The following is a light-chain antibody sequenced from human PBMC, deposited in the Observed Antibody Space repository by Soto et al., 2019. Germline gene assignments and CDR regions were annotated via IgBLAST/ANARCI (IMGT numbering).Light chain of an antibody. CDR1: QSVSSN. CDR2: GAS. J-gene: IGKJ5*01. Sequence: IVMTQSPATLSVSPGERVTLSCRASQSVSSNLAWYQQKPGQAPRLLIYGASTRATGIPGRFSGSGSGTEFTLTISSLQSEDFAVYYCQQYYTWPPAITFGQGTRLEIK. CDR3: QQYYTWPPAIT. V-gene: IGKV3-15*01.